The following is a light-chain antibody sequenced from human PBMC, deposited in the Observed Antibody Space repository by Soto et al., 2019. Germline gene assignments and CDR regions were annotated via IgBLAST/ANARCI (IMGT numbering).Light chain of an antibody. J-gene: IGLJ1*01. CDR1: RSDVGGYNY. Sequence: QSVLTQPPAASGSPGQSVTISCTGTRSDVGGYNYVSWYQQHQGKAPKLMIYDVTKRPSGVPDRFSGSKSGNTASPTVSGLQAEDEANYYCSSYAGSNNLKVFGTGTKVT. V-gene: IGLV2-8*01. CDR2: DVT. CDR3: SSYAGSNNLKV.